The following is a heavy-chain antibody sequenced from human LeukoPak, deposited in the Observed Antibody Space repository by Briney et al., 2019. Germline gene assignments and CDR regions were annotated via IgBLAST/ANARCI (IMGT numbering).Heavy chain of an antibody. V-gene: IGHV1-18*01. CDR2: ISAYNGNT. CDR1: GYTFTSYG. J-gene: IGHJ6*02. CDR3: AREETHHVYYGMDV. Sequence: ASVKVSCKASGYTFTSYGISWVRQAPGQGLEWMGWISAYNGNTNYAQKVQGRVTMATDTSTSTAYMELRSLRSYDTAVYYCAREETHHVYYGMDVWGQGTTVTVSS. D-gene: IGHD1-14*01.